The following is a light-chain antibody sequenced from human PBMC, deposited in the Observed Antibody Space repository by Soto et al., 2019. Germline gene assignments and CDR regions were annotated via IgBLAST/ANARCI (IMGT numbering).Light chain of an antibody. CDR2: DAS. J-gene: IGKJ1*01. V-gene: IGKV1-5*01. CDR1: QSITTW. Sequence: MTQSPSPLSASVGDRVTITCRASQSITTWLAWYQQKPGKAPKLLIYDASSLETGVPSRFGGSGSGTEFTLTISSLQPDDFATYYCQQNNSYSTFGQGTKVDIK. CDR3: QQNNSYST.